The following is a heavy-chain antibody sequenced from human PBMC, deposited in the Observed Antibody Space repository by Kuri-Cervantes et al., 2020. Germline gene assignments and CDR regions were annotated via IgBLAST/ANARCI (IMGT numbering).Heavy chain of an antibody. Sequence: GESLKISCAASGFTFSSYAMHWVRQAPGKGLEWVAVISYDGSNKYYADSVKGRFTISRDNSKNTLYLQMNSLRAEDTAVYYCAKAPTWGYDCWGQGTLVTVSS. CDR3: AKAPTWGYDC. CDR1: GFTFSSYA. D-gene: IGHD3-16*01. CDR2: ISYDGSNK. V-gene: IGHV3-30-3*01. J-gene: IGHJ4*02.